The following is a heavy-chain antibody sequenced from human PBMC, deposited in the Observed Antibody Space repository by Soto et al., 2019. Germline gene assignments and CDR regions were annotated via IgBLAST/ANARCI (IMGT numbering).Heavy chain of an antibody. CDR3: AKCWPVVAGTAGAFDI. Sequence: GGSLRLSCAASGFTFSRYAMSWVRQAPGKGLEWVSAISGSGGSTYYADSVKGRFTISRDNSKNTLYLQMNSLRAEDTAVYYCAKCWPVVAGTAGAFDIWGQGTMVTVSS. CDR1: GFTFSRYA. CDR2: ISGSGGST. D-gene: IGHD6-19*01. J-gene: IGHJ3*02. V-gene: IGHV3-23*01.